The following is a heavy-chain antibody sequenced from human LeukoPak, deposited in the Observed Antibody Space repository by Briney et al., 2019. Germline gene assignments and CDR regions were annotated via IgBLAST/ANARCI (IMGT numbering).Heavy chain of an antibody. V-gene: IGHV3-11*01. CDR3: ARDGDYIKIIFDY. CDR2: ISSSGSII. D-gene: IGHD4-17*01. J-gene: IGHJ4*02. CDR1: GFTFSDYY. Sequence: TGGSLRLSCAASGFTFSDYYMNWIRQTPGKGLEWVSYISSSGSIIYYADSVKGRFTISRDNAKNSVYLQMNSLRAEDTAVYYCARDGDYIKIIFDYWGQGTLVTVSS.